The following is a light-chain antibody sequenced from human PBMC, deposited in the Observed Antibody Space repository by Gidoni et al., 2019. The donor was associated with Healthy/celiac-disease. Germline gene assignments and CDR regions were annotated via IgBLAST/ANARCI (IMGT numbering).Light chain of an antibody. CDR1: SSDVGGYNY. CDR2: DVS. CDR3: SSYTSSSGYV. Sequence: QSALTQPASVSGSPGQSITISCTGTSSDVGGYNYVSWYQQHTGKAPKLMIYDVSNRPSGVSNRFSGSKSGNTASLTISGLQAEDEADYYCSSYTSSSGYVFGTGTKVTVL. V-gene: IGLV2-14*01. J-gene: IGLJ1*01.